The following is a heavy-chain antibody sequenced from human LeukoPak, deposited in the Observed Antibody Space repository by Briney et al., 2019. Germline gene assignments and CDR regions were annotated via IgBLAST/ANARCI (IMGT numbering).Heavy chain of an antibody. Sequence: ASLKVSCTASGYTFISYDINWVRQAPGQGLEWMAWMNPNSGNTVYAQKFQGRVTITRNTSISTAYMELSSLRSEDTGVYYCARRQASGYDFWSGLSYYMDVWGKGTTVTVSS. CDR2: MNPNSGNT. J-gene: IGHJ6*03. V-gene: IGHV1-8*03. CDR1: GYTFISYD. D-gene: IGHD3-3*01. CDR3: ARRQASGYDFWSGLSYYMDV.